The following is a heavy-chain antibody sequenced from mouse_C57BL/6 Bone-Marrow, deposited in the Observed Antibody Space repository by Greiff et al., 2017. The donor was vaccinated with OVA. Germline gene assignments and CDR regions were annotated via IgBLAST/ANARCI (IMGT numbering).Heavy chain of an antibody. D-gene: IGHD2-4*01. CDR3: ARIYDYPWCAY. J-gene: IGHJ3*01. V-gene: IGHV1-81*01. CDR1: GYTFTSYG. Sequence: VQLQQSGAELARPGASVKLSCKASGYTFTSYGISWVKQRTGQGLEWIGEIYPRSGNTYYNEKFKGKATLTADKSSSTAYMELRSLTSEDSAVYFCARIYDYPWCAYWGQGALVTVSA. CDR2: IYPRSGNT.